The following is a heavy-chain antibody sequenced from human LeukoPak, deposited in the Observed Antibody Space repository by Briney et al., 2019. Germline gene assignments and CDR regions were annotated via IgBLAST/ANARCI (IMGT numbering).Heavy chain of an antibody. D-gene: IGHD4-17*01. J-gene: IGHJ4*02. Sequence: GGSLRLSCEPSGFTSSDYAMSSVRDAPGKGVERGSEICGSGGSTYYADSVKGRFTISRDNSKMYLQMNSLRAEDTAIYYCAKGDPVRYFDYWGQGTLVTVSS. CDR2: ICGSGGST. CDR3: AKGDPVRYFDY. CDR1: GFTSSDYA. V-gene: IGHV3-23*01.